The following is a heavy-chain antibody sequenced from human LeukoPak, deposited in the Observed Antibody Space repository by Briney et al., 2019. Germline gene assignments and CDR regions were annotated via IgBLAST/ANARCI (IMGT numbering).Heavy chain of an antibody. V-gene: IGHV3-7*01. Sequence: GGSLRLSCAASGFTFSSYSMNWVRQASGKGLEWVANIKQDGSEKYYVDSVKGRFTISRDNAKNSLYLQMNSLRAEDTAVYYCAREGCSSTSCYTGDYYFDYWGQGTLVTVSS. CDR1: GFTFSSYS. CDR3: AREGCSSTSCYTGDYYFDY. CDR2: IKQDGSEK. J-gene: IGHJ4*02. D-gene: IGHD2-2*02.